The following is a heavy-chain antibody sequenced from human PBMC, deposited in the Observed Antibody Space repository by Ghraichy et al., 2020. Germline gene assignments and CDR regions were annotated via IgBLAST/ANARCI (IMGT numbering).Heavy chain of an antibody. CDR1: GFTFSSYW. CDR2: IKQDGSEK. D-gene: IGHD3-3*01. CDR3: ARDKGVLRFLEWSFDY. Sequence: LSLTCAASGFTFSSYWMSWVRQAPGKGLEWVANIKQDGSEKYYVDSVKGRFTISRDNAKNSLYLQMNSLRAEDTAVYYCARDKGVLRFLEWSFDYWGQGTLVTVSS. V-gene: IGHV3-7*01. J-gene: IGHJ4*02.